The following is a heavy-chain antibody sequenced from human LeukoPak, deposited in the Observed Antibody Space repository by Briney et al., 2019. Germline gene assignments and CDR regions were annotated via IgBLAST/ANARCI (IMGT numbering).Heavy chain of an antibody. Sequence: GGSLRLSCAASGFTFSSYTMSWVRQAPGKGLEWVSTITTSDGNTYYADSVKGRFTVSRDNSKNTLFLQMNNLRVEDTAVYYCAREDSSGWYTAYWGQGTLVTVSS. CDR1: GFTFSSYT. CDR2: ITTSDGNT. V-gene: IGHV3-23*01. D-gene: IGHD6-19*01. J-gene: IGHJ4*02. CDR3: AREDSSGWYTAY.